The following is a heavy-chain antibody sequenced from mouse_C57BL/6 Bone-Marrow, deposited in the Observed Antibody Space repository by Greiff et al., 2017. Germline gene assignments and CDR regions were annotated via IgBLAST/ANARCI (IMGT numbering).Heavy chain of an antibody. J-gene: IGHJ1*03. CDR2: IWSGGST. V-gene: IGHV2-2*01. Sequence: QVQLQQSGPGLVQPSQSLSITCTVSGFSLTSYGVHWVRQSPGKGLEWLGVIWSGGSTDYNAAFISRLSISKDNSKGQVFFKMNSLQADDTSIYYCARKGYGSSCWYFDVWGTGTTVTVSS. CDR1: GFSLTSYG. D-gene: IGHD1-1*01. CDR3: ARKGYGSSCWYFDV.